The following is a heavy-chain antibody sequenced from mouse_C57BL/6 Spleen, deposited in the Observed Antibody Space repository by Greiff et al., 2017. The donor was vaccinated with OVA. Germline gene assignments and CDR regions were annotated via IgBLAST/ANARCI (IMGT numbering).Heavy chain of an antibody. Sequence: QVQLQQPGAELVKPGASVKLSCKASGYTFTSYWMHWVKQRPGRGLEWIGRIDPNSGGTKSNEKFKSKATLTVDKPSSTAYMQLSSLTSEDSAVYYCARSAFITTRDWYFDVWGTGTTVTVSS. D-gene: IGHD1-1*01. CDR2: IDPNSGGT. J-gene: IGHJ1*03. V-gene: IGHV1-72*01. CDR3: ARSAFITTRDWYFDV. CDR1: GYTFTSYW.